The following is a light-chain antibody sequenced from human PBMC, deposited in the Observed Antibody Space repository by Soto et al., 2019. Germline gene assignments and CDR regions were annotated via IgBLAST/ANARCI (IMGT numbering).Light chain of an antibody. CDR1: QSVTTQ. Sequence: IVLTQSSGTLSLSPGETATLSCRASQSVTTQLAWYQQKRGRAPRLIIHGASRRATGIPDRISGSGSGTDFTLTISRVEPEDVAVYYCQQYEAVVTFGQGTKVDIK. V-gene: IGKV3-20*01. J-gene: IGKJ1*01. CDR2: GAS. CDR3: QQYEAVVT.